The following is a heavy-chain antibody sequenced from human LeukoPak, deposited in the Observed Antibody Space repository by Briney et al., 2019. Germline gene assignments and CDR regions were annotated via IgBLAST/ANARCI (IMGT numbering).Heavy chain of an antibody. D-gene: IGHD3-9*01. Sequence: ASVRVSCKASGYTFTSYGISWVRQAPGQGLEWMGWISGYNGNTNYAQKFQGRVTMTTDTSTNTAYMELRSLRSDDTAVYYCTREATGYSWFDPWGQGTLVTVSS. J-gene: IGHJ5*02. V-gene: IGHV1-18*01. CDR2: ISGYNGNT. CDR1: GYTFTSYG. CDR3: TREATGYSWFDP.